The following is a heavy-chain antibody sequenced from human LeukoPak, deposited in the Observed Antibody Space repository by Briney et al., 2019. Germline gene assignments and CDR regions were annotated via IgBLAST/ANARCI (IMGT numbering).Heavy chain of an antibody. J-gene: IGHJ4*02. CDR2: FVPEDGET. V-gene: IGHV1-24*01. D-gene: IGHD3-10*01. CDR3: ATLPRGHLFDT. CDR1: GGTLTELS. Sequence: ASVKVSCKLSGGTLTELSMHWVRQSPGKGLEWMGGFVPEDGETIYAQKFQGRVTMTEDTSTDTAYMELSGLRSDDTAVYFCATLPRGHLFDTWGQGTLVTVSS.